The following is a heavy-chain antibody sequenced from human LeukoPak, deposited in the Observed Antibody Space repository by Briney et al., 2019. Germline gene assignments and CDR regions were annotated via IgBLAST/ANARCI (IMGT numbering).Heavy chain of an antibody. CDR1: GGSISSSNW. J-gene: IGHJ3*02. Sequence: SGTLSLTCAVSGGSISSSNWWSWVRQPPGQGLEWIGEIYHSGSTNYNPSLKSRVTISVDKSKNQFSLKLSSVTAADTAVYYCAGGAGKLRLNAFDIWGQGTMVTVSS. CDR3: AGGAGKLRLNAFDI. CDR2: IYHSGST. D-gene: IGHD1-26*01. V-gene: IGHV4-4*02.